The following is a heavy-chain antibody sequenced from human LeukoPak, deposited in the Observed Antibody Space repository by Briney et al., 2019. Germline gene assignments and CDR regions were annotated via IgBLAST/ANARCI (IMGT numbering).Heavy chain of an antibody. J-gene: IGHJ1*01. CDR2: INPNSGGT. V-gene: IGHV1-2*02. Sequence: ASVKVSCKASGYTFTGYYMHWVRQAPGQGLEWMGWINPNSGGTNYAQKFQGRVTMTRDTSISTAYMELSRLRSDDTAVYYCARLREMATGHFQHWGQDTLVTVSS. CDR1: GYTFTGYY. CDR3: ARLREMATGHFQH. D-gene: IGHD5-24*01.